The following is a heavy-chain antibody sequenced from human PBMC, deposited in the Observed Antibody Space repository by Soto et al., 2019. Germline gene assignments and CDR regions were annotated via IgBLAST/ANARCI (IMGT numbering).Heavy chain of an antibody. V-gene: IGHV3-23*01. CDR2: ITGSGGTT. CDR3: AKTNSYYYISTGYDSAFDS. Sequence: EVQLLEAGGGLVQPGGSLRLSCEGSGFTFQAYAMSWVRLSPGKGLEWVAAITGSGGTTYYADSVKGRFTISRDNSKKTLFLHMSSLRPEDTAVYFCAKTNSYYYISTGYDSAFDSWGQGTRVTVSS. CDR1: GFTFQAYA. D-gene: IGHD3-22*01. J-gene: IGHJ4*02.